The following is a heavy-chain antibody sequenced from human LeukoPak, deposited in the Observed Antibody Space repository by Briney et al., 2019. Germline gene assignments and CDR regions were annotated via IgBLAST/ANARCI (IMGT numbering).Heavy chain of an antibody. V-gene: IGHV3-23*01. J-gene: IGHJ1*01. CDR2: ISGSGSDT. CDR1: GFTFSHYS. CDR3: ANVIIVAAGYEYFQH. D-gene: IGHD6-13*01. Sequence: GGSLRLSCAASGFTFSHYSMSWVRQAPGKGLERVSGISGSGSDTFYADSVKGRFTISRDNYKNTLYLQMRSMRAEDTAVYYCANVIIVAAGYEYFQHWGQGTLVSVSS.